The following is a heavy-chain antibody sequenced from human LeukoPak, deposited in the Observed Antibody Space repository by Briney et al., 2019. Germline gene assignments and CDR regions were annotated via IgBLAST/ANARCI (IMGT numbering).Heavy chain of an antibody. J-gene: IGHJ4*02. CDR3: ARKASGSYYDFDY. V-gene: IGHV1-8*03. CDR2: MSPNSGNT. CDR1: GYTFTSYD. Sequence: ASVKVSCKASGYTFTSYDINWVRQATAQGLEWMGWMSPNSGNTDYAQKFQGRVTITRNTSISTAYMELSSLRSEDTAVYYCARKASGSYYDFDYWGQGTLVTVSS. D-gene: IGHD1-26*01.